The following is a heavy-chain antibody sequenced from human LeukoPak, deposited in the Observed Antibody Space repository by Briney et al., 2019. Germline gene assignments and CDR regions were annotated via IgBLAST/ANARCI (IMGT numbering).Heavy chain of an antibody. D-gene: IGHD3-22*01. CDR3: ASSPIGYYYDSSGYYFDY. J-gene: IGHJ4*02. Sequence: GGSLRLSCAASGFPFSNFNTNWVRQATGKGLEWVSSISGSGAYIYYEDSLKGRFTVSRDNAKNSLFLQMNSMRAEDTAMYYCASSPIGYYYDSSGYYFDYWGQGTLVTVSS. CDR2: ISGSGAYI. CDR1: GFPFSNFN. V-gene: IGHV3-21*01.